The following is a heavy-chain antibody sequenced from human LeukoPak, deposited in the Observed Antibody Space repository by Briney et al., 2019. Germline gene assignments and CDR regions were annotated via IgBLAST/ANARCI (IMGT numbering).Heavy chain of an antibody. D-gene: IGHD3-22*01. CDR2: IYYSGST. CDR3: ATDSSGYPDPVYFDY. Sequence: SETLSLTCTVSGGSISSYYWSWIRQPPGKGLEWIGYIYYSGSTNYNPSLKSRVTISVDTSKNQFSLKLSSVTAADTAVYYCATDSSGYPDPVYFDYWGQGTLVTVSS. V-gene: IGHV4-59*01. CDR1: GGSISSYY. J-gene: IGHJ4*02.